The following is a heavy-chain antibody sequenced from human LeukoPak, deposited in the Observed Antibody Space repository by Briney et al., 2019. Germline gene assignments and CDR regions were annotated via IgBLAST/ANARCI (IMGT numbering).Heavy chain of an antibody. D-gene: IGHD3-22*01. CDR3: ARQEDSSGYYSRGGYYFDY. CDR1: GGSVSSSSYY. CDR2: IYYSGST. J-gene: IGHJ4*02. Sequence: PSETLSPTCTVSGGSVSSSSYYWGWIRQPPGKGLEWIGSIYYSGSTYYNPSLKSRVTISVDTSKNQFSLKLSSVTAADTAVYYCARQEDSSGYYSRGGYYFDYWGQGTLVTVSS. V-gene: IGHV4-39*01.